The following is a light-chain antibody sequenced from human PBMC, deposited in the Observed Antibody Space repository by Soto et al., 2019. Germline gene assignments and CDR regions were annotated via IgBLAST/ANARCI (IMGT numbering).Light chain of an antibody. V-gene: IGLV2-14*01. Sequence: LTHPASVSGSPGQSITISCTGTTNDVGGYNYVSWYQQHPGKAPKLLIFEVSSRPSGVSNRFSGSKSGNTASLTISALQAEDEADYFCNSYTSSTSRPYVFGTGTKVTVL. CDR1: TNDVGGYNY. J-gene: IGLJ1*01. CDR2: EVS. CDR3: NSYTSSTSRPYV.